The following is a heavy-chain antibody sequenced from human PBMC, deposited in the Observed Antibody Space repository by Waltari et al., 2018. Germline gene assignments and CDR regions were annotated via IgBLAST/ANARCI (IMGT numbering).Heavy chain of an antibody. V-gene: IGHV3-66*02. CDR3: VKGLTP. CDR2: FYIGGST. J-gene: IGHJ4*02. Sequence: HLVESGGGLVQPGGSLTISCTASGFTVTDNYMNWVRQAPGKGLEWVASFYIGGSTHYADSAKGRFTVSRDNSRNTMHLQMNNLRPEDTAVYFCVKGLTPWGQGTRVTVSS. CDR1: GFTVTDNY.